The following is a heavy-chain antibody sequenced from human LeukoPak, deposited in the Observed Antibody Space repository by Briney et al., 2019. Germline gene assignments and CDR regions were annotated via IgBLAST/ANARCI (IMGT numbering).Heavy chain of an antibody. D-gene: IGHD6-13*01. CDR3: ARLAAAGAFWY. Sequence: IPSETLSLTCTVSGGSISSYYWSWIRQPPGKGLEWIGYIYYSGSTNYNPSLKSRVTISVDTSKNQFSLKLSSVTAADTAVYYCARLAAAGAFWYWGQGTLVTVSS. CDR1: GGSISSYY. V-gene: IGHV4-59*01. CDR2: IYYSGST. J-gene: IGHJ4*02.